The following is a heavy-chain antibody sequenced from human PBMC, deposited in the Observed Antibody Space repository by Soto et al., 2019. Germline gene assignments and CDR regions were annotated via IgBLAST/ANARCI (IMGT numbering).Heavy chain of an antibody. CDR2: ISYDGSNK. V-gene: IGHV3-30*18. J-gene: IGHJ4*02. CDR3: AKDRYYDILTGYYHTLAY. Sequence: QVQLVESGGGVVQPGRSLRLSCAASGFTFSSYGMHWVRQAPGKGLEWVAVISYDGSNKYYADSVNGRFTISRDNSKNTLYLQMNSLSAEDTAVYLCAKDRYYDILTGYYHTLAYWGKGTLVSVSS. D-gene: IGHD3-9*01. CDR1: GFTFSSYG.